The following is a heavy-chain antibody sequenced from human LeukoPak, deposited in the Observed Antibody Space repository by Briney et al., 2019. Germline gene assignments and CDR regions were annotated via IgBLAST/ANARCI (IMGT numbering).Heavy chain of an antibody. CDR1: GFTFSSYG. Sequence: GGSLRLSCAASGFTFSSYGMHWVRQAPGKGLEWVTFIRYDGTNEYYADSVRGRFTISRDNSKNTLYLQMNSLRPEDTAVYYCARVEAVYYYGSASPYSPYWGQGTLVTVSS. V-gene: IGHV3-30*02. J-gene: IGHJ4*02. D-gene: IGHD3-10*01. CDR3: ARVEAVYYYGSASPYSPY. CDR2: IRYDGTNE.